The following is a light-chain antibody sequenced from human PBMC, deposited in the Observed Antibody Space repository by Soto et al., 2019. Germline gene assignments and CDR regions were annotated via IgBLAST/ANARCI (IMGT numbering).Light chain of an antibody. V-gene: IGLV2-14*01. CDR2: EVS. J-gene: IGLJ1*01. CDR3: SSYTSSSTLV. CDR1: SSDVGGYNY. Sequence: QSALTQPASVSGSPGQSITISCTGTSSDVGGYNYVSWYQQHPGKAPKLMIYEVSNRPSGVSNRFSGSKSGNTASLTISGLQAEDEADFYCSSYTSSSTLVFGTVTKVTVL.